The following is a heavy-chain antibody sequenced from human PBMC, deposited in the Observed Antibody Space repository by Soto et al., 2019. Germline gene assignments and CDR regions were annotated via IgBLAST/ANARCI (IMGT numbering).Heavy chain of an antibody. CDR2: ISGSGGST. V-gene: IGHV3-23*01. CDR3: AKDYGSSPYYFDY. J-gene: IGHJ4*02. CDR1: GFTFSSYA. D-gene: IGHD6-6*01. Sequence: PGGSLRLSCAASGFTFSSYAMSWVRQAPGKGLEWVSAISGSGGSTYCADSVKGRFTISRDNSKNTLYLQMNSLRAEDTAVYYCAKDYGSSPYYFDYWGQGTLVTVSS.